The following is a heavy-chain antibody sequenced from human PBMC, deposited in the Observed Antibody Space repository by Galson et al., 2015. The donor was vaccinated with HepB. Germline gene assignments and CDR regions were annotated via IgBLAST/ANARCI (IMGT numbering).Heavy chain of an antibody. V-gene: IGHV5-51*01. Sequence: QSGAEVKKPGESLKISCKGSGYSFTSYWIGWVRQMPGKGLEWMGIIYPGDSDTRYSPSFQGQVTISADKSISTAYLQWSSLKAPDTAMYYCARQGEAYCGGDCAFDIWGQGTMVTVSS. CDR2: IYPGDSDT. D-gene: IGHD2-21*02. CDR1: GYSFTSYW. J-gene: IGHJ3*02. CDR3: ARQGEAYCGGDCAFDI.